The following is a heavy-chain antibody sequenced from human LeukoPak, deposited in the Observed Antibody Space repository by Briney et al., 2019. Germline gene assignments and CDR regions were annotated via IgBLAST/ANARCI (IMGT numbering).Heavy chain of an antibody. V-gene: IGHV3-30*02. Sequence: PGRSLRLSCAASGFTFTDYGIHWVRQAPGKGLEWVAFIRYDGTIKYYADSVKGRFTISRDNSRNTLYLQMNSLRTEDTAVYYCAKVGTASKPSDLDYWGQGTLVTVSS. CDR1: GFTFTDYG. CDR2: IRYDGTIK. CDR3: AKVGTASKPSDLDY. D-gene: IGHD1-1*01. J-gene: IGHJ4*02.